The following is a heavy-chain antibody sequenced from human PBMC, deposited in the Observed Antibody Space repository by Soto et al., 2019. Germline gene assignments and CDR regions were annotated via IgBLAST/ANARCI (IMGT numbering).Heavy chain of an antibody. Sequence: PSETLSLTCTVSGGSISSYYWSWIRQPPGKGLEWIGYIYYSGSTNYNPSLKSRVTISVDTSKNQFSLKLSSVTAADTAVYYCARAGVDSSSWYRGDAFDLWVQGTMVTVPS. CDR1: GGSISSYY. J-gene: IGHJ3*01. D-gene: IGHD6-13*01. CDR2: IYYSGST. CDR3: ARAGVDSSSWYRGDAFDL. V-gene: IGHV4-59*08.